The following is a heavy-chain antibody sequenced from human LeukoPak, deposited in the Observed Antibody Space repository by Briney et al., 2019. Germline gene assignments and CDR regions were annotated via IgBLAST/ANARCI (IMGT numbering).Heavy chain of an antibody. CDR2: ISSNGGST. J-gene: IGHJ4*02. Sequence: GGSLRLSCAASGFTFSSYTMHWVRQAPGKGLEYVSAISSNGGSTYYANSVKGRFNISRDNSKNTLYLQMGSLRAEHMAVYYCARWRHSSGYYYDDWGQGTLVTVSS. CDR1: GFTFSSYT. V-gene: IGHV3-64*01. CDR3: ARWRHSSGYYYDD. D-gene: IGHD3-22*01.